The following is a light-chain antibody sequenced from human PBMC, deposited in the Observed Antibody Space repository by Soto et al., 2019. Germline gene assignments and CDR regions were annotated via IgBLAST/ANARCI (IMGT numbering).Light chain of an antibody. CDR2: AVS. V-gene: IGLV2-8*01. CDR1: SSDVGAYKY. CDR3: SSYADTNNLL. Sequence: SALTQPPSASGSPGQSVTISRTGTSSDVGAYKYVSWYQQHPGKAPKLMIYAVSERPSGVPDRFSGSKSGNTASLTVSGLQAEDEADYYCSSYADTNNLLFGGGTKLTVL. J-gene: IGLJ2*01.